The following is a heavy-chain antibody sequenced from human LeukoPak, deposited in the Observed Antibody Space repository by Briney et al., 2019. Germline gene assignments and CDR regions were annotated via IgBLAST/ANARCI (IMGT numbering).Heavy chain of an antibody. CDR2: IYYSGST. D-gene: IGHD6-6*01. J-gene: IGHJ4*02. CDR3: ARHRPGPYDY. CDR1: GGSINNYY. V-gene: IGHV4-59*08. Sequence: SETLSLTCTISGGSINNYYWSGIRQPPGKGLEWIGYIYYSGSTTYNPSLKSRVTISVDTSKNQFSLSLSSVTAADTAVYYCARHRPGPYDYWGQGTLVTVSS.